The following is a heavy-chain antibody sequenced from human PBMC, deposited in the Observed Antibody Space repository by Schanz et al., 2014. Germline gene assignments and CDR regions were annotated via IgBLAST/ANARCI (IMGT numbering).Heavy chain of an antibody. CDR2: ISAYNGNM. Sequence: QVHLAQSGVEVKKPGASVMLSCKTSGYSFNLFGVSWVRQAPGQGLEWMGWISAYNGNMNYAPKFQGRVTMTTDTSTSTAYMELRSLRSDDTAVYYCAGATYSSSWYGGSEYFQHWGQGTLVTVSS. J-gene: IGHJ1*01. V-gene: IGHV1-18*04. CDR3: AGATYSSSWYGGSEYFQH. D-gene: IGHD6-13*01. CDR1: GYSFNLFG.